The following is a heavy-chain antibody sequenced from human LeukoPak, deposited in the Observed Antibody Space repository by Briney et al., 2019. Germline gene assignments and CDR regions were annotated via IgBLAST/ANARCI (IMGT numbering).Heavy chain of an antibody. CDR3: ARVKGLREDFDY. J-gene: IGHJ4*02. Sequence: TTSETLSLTCTVSGGSISSYYWSWIRQPPGKGLEWIGYIYYSGSTNYNPSLKSRVTISVDTSKNQFSLKLSSVTAADTAVYYCARVKGLREDFDYWGQGTLVTVSS. V-gene: IGHV4-59*12. D-gene: IGHD4-17*01. CDR2: IYYSGST. CDR1: GGSISSYY.